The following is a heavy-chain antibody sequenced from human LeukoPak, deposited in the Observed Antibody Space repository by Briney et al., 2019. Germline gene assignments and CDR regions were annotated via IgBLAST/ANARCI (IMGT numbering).Heavy chain of an antibody. CDR2: ISSSSTTI. J-gene: IGHJ6*02. V-gene: IGHV3-48*01. Sequence: GGSLRLSCAVSGLTFSSYSMNWVRQAPGKGLEWVSYISSSSTTIYYADSVKGRFTISRDNAKNSLYLQMNSLRAEDTAVYYCARDLGGSYLGYGMDVWGQGTTVTVSS. CDR1: GLTFSSYS. CDR3: ARDLGGSYLGYGMDV. D-gene: IGHD1-26*01.